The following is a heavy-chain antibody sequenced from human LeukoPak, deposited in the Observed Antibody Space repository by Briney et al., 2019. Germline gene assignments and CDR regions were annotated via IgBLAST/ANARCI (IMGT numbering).Heavy chain of an antibody. J-gene: IGHJ4*02. CDR1: GXTFSSYA. V-gene: IGHV3-30*18. CDR3: AKDRADIVVVPAALLHN. CDR2: ISYDGSSK. D-gene: IGHD2-2*01. Sequence: GGSLRLSCAASGXTFSSYAMSWVRQAPGKGLEWVAVISYDGSSKYYADPVKGRFTISRDNSKNTLYLQMNSLRAEDTAVYYCAKDRADIVVVPAALLHNWGQGTLVTVSS.